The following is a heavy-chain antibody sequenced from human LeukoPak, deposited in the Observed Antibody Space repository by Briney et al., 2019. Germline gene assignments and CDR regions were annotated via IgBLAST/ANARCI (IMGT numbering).Heavy chain of an antibody. V-gene: IGHV3-53*01. CDR1: GFTVSSNY. CDR2: IYSGGST. CDR3: ASDTTLRSGVYVSSSLNDWFDP. J-gene: IGHJ5*02. Sequence: GGSLRLSCAASGFTVSSNYMSWVRQAPGKGLEWVSVIYSGGSTYYADSVKGRFTISRDNSKNTLYLQMNSLRAEDTAVYYCASDTTLRSGVYVSSSLNDWFDPWGQGTLVTVSS. D-gene: IGHD6-13*01.